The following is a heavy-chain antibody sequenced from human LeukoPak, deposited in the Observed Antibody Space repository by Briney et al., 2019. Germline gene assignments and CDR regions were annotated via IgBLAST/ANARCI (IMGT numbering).Heavy chain of an antibody. J-gene: IGHJ3*02. V-gene: IGHV3-20*04. CDR3: ARDHHRRLYDSQARDTFDI. D-gene: IGHD3-22*01. CDR2: INWNGGST. CDR1: GFTVSSNY. Sequence: GGSLRLSCAASGFTVSSNYMSWVRQAPGKGLEWVSGINWNGGSTGYADSVKGRFTISRDNAKNSLYLQMNSLRAEDTAVYYCARDHHRRLYDSQARDTFDIWGQGTMVTVSS.